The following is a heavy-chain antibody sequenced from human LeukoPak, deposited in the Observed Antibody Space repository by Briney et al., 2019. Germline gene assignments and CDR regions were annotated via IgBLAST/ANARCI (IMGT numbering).Heavy chain of an antibody. CDR3: AKGIPSTVFDY. CDR1: GFTFSSYG. Sequence: PGGSLRLSCAASGFTFSSYGMSWVRQAPGKGLEWVSSISDSGDSTYYADSVKGRFTFSRDNSKNTLYLQMNSLRAEDTAVYYCAKGIPSTVFDYWGQGTLVTVSS. D-gene: IGHD2-21*02. V-gene: IGHV3-23*01. CDR2: ISDSGDST. J-gene: IGHJ4*02.